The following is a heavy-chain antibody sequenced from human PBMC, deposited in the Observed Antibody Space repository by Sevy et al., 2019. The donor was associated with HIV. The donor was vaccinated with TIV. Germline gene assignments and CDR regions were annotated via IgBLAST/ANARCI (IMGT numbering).Heavy chain of an antibody. V-gene: IGHV3-30*04. Sequence: GGSLRLSCTVSGFIFSNFAMHWVRQAPGKGLEWEAVTSYDGSHKYYADSVKGRFTVSRDNSRNILSLEMSSLTRDDTAVYYCARGENDDEFFHYWGQGTLVTVSS. CDR2: TSYDGSHK. J-gene: IGHJ1*01. D-gene: IGHD1-26*01. CDR1: GFIFSNFA. CDR3: ARGENDDEFFHY.